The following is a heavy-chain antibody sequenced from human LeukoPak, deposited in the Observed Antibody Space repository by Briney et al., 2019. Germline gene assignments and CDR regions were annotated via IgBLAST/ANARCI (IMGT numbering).Heavy chain of an antibody. CDR1: GYTFTSYG. CDR2: ISAYNGNT. CDR3: ARDLEYSSSSGTDLVHDY. J-gene: IGHJ4*02. V-gene: IGHV1-18*01. D-gene: IGHD6-6*01. Sequence: ASVKVSCKASGYTFTSYGISWVRQAPGQGLEWMGWISAYNGNTNYAQKLQGRVTMTTDTSTSTAYMELRSLRSDDTAVYYCARDLEYSSSSGTDLVHDYWGQGTLVTVSS.